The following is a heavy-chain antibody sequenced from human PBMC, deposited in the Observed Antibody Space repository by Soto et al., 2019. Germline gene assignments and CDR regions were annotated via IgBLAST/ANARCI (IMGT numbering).Heavy chain of an antibody. D-gene: IGHD3-9*01. V-gene: IGHV3-15*07. CDR1: GFTFSDAW. CDR2: IKSKIDGGTT. J-gene: IGHJ4*01. CDR3: TTDSLFTGQLVRMDN. Sequence: GGSPRLSCAASGFTFSDAWINWVRQAPGKGLEWVGRIKSKIDGGTTDFAAPVKGRFAISRDDSRDMVYMEMYSLKTDGTAVYYCTTDSLFTGQLVRMDNWGHGTLVTVSS.